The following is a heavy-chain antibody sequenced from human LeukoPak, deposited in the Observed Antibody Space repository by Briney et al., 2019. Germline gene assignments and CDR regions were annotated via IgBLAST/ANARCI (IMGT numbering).Heavy chain of an antibody. D-gene: IGHD3-22*01. CDR1: GGSLSSSNW. Sequence: SETLSLTCAVSGGSLSSSNWWSWVRQPPGKGLEWIGEIYHSGSTNYNPSLKSRVTISVDKSKNQFSLKLSSVTAADTAVYYCARERTPQATMIVVVIPGRGAFDIWGQGTMVTVSS. J-gene: IGHJ3*02. V-gene: IGHV4-4*02. CDR3: ARERTPQATMIVVVIPGRGAFDI. CDR2: IYHSGST.